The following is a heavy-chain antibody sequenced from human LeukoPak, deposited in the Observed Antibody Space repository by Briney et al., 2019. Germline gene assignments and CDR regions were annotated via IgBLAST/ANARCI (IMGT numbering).Heavy chain of an antibody. CDR3: ARRGGYCSITSCFNWFDP. CDR1: GGSFSGYY. D-gene: IGHD2-2*01. CDR2: INHSGST. V-gene: IGHV4-34*01. J-gene: IGHJ5*02. Sequence: PSETLSLTCAVYGGSFSGYYWSWIRQPPGKGLEWIGEINHSGSTNYNPSLKSRVTISVDTSKNQFSLKLSSVTAADTAVYYCARRGGYCSITSCFNWFDPWGQGTLVTVSS.